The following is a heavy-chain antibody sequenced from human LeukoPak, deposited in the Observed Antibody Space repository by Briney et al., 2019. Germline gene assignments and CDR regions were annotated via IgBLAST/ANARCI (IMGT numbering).Heavy chain of an antibody. CDR3: VRGIWFGELLSMLSGFDP. J-gene: IGHJ5*02. D-gene: IGHD3-10*01. CDR1: GGSISSGGYY. CDR2: IYHSGST. V-gene: IGHV4-30-2*01. Sequence: SQTLSLTCTVSGGSISSGGYYWSWIRQPPGKGLEWIGYIYHSGSTYYNPSLKSRVTISVDRSKNQFSLKLSSVTAADTAVYYCVRGIWFGELLSMLSGFDPWGQGTLVTVSS.